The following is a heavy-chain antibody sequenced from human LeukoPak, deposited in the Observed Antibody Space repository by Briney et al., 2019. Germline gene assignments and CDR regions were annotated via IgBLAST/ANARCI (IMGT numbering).Heavy chain of an antibody. V-gene: IGHV1-18*04. D-gene: IGHD3-10*01. CDR1: GYTFTSYG. Sequence: GGSVKVSCKASGYTFTSYGMRWVRQAPGQGLEWMGWISAYNGNTNYAQKLKGRVTITTDTSTSTAYMELRSLRSDDTAVYYCARASITMVRGVLDPWGQGTLVTVSS. J-gene: IGHJ5*02. CDR2: ISAYNGNT. CDR3: ARASITMVRGVLDP.